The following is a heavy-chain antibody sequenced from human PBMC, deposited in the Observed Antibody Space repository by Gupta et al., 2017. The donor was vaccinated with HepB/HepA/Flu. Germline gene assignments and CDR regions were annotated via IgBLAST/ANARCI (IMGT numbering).Heavy chain of an antibody. CDR1: GYTFTSYD. CDR3: ARGLANYYDVINNWFDP. D-gene: IGHD3-22*01. J-gene: IGHJ5*02. CDR2: MNPNSGNT. V-gene: IGHV1-8*01. Sequence: QVQLVQSGAEVKKPGASVKVSCKASGYTFTSYDINWVRQATGQGLEWMGWMNPNSGNTGYEQKCQGRVTMTRNTSISTAYMEMSSLRSEETAVDYCARGLANYYDVINNWFDPWGQGTLVTVSS.